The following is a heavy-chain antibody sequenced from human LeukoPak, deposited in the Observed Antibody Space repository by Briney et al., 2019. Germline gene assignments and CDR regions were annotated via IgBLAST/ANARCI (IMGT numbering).Heavy chain of an antibody. J-gene: IGHJ5*02. Sequence: SETLSLTCTVSGGSISSYYWSWIRQPPGKGLEWIGSIYYSGSTYYNPSLKSRVTISVDTSKNQFSLKLSSVTAADTAVYYCARHRAGVRYQLLFRREYNWFDPWGQGTLVTVSS. V-gene: IGHV4-39*01. CDR3: ARHRAGVRYQLLFRREYNWFDP. CDR1: GGSISSYY. CDR2: IYYSGST. D-gene: IGHD2-2*01.